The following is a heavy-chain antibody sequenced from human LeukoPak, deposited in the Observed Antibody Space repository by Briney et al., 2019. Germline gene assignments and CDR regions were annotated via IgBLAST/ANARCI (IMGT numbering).Heavy chain of an antibody. V-gene: IGHV3-73*01. CDR2: IKSKGNSHAT. CDR3: ARQSGAAIPFVY. CDR1: GFTFGGSA. D-gene: IGHD2-2*02. J-gene: IGHJ4*02. Sequence: GGSLKLSCEASGFTFGGSAMHWVRQASGKGLEWLGHIKSKGNSHATAYAASLKGRFTISRDDSKNTAYLQTNNLETEDTAMYYCARQSGAAIPFVYWGQGTLVTVSS.